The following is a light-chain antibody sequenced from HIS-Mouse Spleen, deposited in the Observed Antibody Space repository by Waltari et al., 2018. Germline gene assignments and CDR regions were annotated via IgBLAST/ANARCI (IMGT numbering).Light chain of an antibody. J-gene: IGLJ1*01. CDR3: CSYAGSSTFYV. CDR2: EGS. CDR1: SSDVGSYNL. V-gene: IGLV2-23*01. Sequence: QSALTQPASVSGSPGQSITISCTGTSSDVGSYNLVSWYQQPPGKAPKRMIYEGSKRPAGVSNRFSGSKSGNTASLTISGLQAEDEADYYCCSYAGSSTFYVFGTGTKVTVL.